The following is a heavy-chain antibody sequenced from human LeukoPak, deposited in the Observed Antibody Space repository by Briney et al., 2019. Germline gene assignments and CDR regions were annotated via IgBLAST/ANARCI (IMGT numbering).Heavy chain of an antibody. J-gene: IGHJ6*02. CDR2: ITSSSSYI. CDR3: ARPGGSGNYFYGMDV. Sequence: PGGSLRLSCAASGFTFSTYSMNWVRQAPGKGLEWVSSITSSSSYIYYADSVKGRFTISRDNAKNSLYLQMNSLRVEDTAVYYCARPGGSGNYFYGMDVWGQGTTVTVSS. D-gene: IGHD3-10*01. CDR1: GFTFSTYS. V-gene: IGHV3-21*01.